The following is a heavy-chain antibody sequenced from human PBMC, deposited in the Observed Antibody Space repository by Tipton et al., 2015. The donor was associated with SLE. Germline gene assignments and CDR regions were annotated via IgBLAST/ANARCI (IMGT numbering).Heavy chain of an antibody. D-gene: IGHD3-9*01. Sequence: LRLSCTVSDYSITNDNWWAWIRQPPGKGLEWIGYISYSGSTNYNPSLKSRVTISVDTSKNQFSLKLSSLTAADTAVYYCARQDRNFDLDAFDIWGQGTMVTVSP. V-gene: IGHV4-59*08. CDR3: ARQDRNFDLDAFDI. J-gene: IGHJ3*02. CDR1: DYSITNDNW. CDR2: ISYSGST.